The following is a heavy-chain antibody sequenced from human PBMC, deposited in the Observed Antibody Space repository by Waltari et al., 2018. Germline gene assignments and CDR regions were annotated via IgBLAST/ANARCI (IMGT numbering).Heavy chain of an antibody. Sequence: QVQLQESGPGLVKPSQTLSLTCTVSGGSTSRGGYYWSWIRQPPAKGLAWIGYTEYSGGTDYDPSLKSRVTISVYTSKDQCSLTLSSVTAADTAVYYCAGTYDVWSCRDAFDIWGQGTMVTVSS. D-gene: IGHD3-3*01. V-gene: IGHV4-31*03. CDR3: AGTYDVWSCRDAFDI. J-gene: IGHJ3*02. CDR2: TEYSGGT. CDR1: GGSTSRGGYY.